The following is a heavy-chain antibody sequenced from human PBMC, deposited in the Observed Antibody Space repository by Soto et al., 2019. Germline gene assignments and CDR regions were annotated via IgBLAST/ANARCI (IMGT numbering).Heavy chain of an antibody. CDR2: VFHTGLT. D-gene: IGHD3-16*01. CDR3: ARDVYYGGSSLGY. Sequence: SQTLSLTWAVAGASTSSMSWWSWVRQTTGRGLEWIGEVFHTGLTNYNPSLKSPVTISMDASKNQLSLEIRSVTAADTAVYFCARDVYYGGSSLGYLGHRILVTVSS. V-gene: IGHV4-4*02. J-gene: IGHJ4*01. CDR1: GASTSSMSW.